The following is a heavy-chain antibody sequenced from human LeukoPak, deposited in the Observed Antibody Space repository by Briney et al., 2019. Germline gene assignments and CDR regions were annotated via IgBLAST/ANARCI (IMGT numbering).Heavy chain of an antibody. D-gene: IGHD5-24*01. CDR2: INPDGSQK. J-gene: IGHJ4*02. V-gene: IGHV3-7*01. Sequence: PGGSLRLPCEASGFTFSVNWMSWVRQPPGKGLEWVASINPDGSQKLYVDSVKGRFTISRDNTKSSLYLQMNSLGAEDTAMYYCAKLLGTATTYDSWGRGTRVTVSS. CDR3: AKLLGTATTYDS. CDR1: GFTFSVNW.